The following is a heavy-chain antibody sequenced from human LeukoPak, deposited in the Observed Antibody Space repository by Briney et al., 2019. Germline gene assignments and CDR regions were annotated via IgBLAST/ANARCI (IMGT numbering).Heavy chain of an antibody. J-gene: IGHJ4*02. CDR3: AKDGTRGYSYGGYFDY. CDR1: GGSFSGYY. V-gene: IGHV4-34*01. Sequence: SETLSLTCAVYGGSFSGYYWSWIRQPPGKGLEWIGEINHSGSTNYNPSLKSRVTISVDTSKNQFSLKLSSVTAADTAVYYCAKDGTRGYSYGGYFDYWGQGTLVTVSS. D-gene: IGHD5-18*01. CDR2: INHSGST.